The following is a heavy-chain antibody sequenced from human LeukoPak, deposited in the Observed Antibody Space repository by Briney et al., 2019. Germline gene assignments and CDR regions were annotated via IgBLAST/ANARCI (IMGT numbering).Heavy chain of an antibody. V-gene: IGHV4-34*01. CDR3: ARKIVLMVYVGHWYFDL. J-gene: IGHJ2*01. D-gene: IGHD2-8*01. CDR1: GGSFSGYY. Sequence: PSETLSLTCAVYGGSFSGYYWSWIRQPPGKGLEWIGEINHSGSTNYNPSLKSRVTISVDTSKNQFSLKLSSVTAADTAVYYCARKIVLMVYVGHWYFDLWGRGTLVTVSS. CDR2: INHSGST.